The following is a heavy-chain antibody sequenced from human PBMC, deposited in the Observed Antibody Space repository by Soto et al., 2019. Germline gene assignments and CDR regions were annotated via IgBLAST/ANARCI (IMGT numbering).Heavy chain of an antibody. D-gene: IGHD4-17*01. CDR3: ARDTVTTLGYYYYGMDV. CDR1: GYTFRSYG. Sequence: ASVKVSCKASGYTFRSYGMHWVRQAPGQRLEWMGWINAGNGNTEYSQKFQGRVTFTRDTSASTAYMELSSLRSEDTAVYYCARDTVTTLGYYYYGMDVWGQGTTVTVSS. V-gene: IGHV1-3*01. CDR2: INAGNGNT. J-gene: IGHJ6*02.